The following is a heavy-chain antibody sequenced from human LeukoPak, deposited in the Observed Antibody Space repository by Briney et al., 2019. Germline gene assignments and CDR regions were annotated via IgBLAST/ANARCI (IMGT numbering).Heavy chain of an antibody. D-gene: IGHD6-6*01. Sequence: SVKVSCKASGGTFSSYAISWVRQAPGQGLEWMGGIIPIFGTANYAQKFQGRITMTTDTSTSTAYMELRSLRSDDTAVYYCARCGIIVGGVARPFGACFDYWGQGTLVTVSS. CDR1: GGTFSSYA. CDR2: IIPIFGTA. J-gene: IGHJ4*02. V-gene: IGHV1-69*05. CDR3: ARCGIIVGGVARPFGACFDY.